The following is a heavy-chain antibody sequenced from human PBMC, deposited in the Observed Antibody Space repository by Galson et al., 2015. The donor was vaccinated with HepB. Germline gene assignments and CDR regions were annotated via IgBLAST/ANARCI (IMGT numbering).Heavy chain of an antibody. CDR1: GFTFSSYA. J-gene: IGHJ6*02. D-gene: IGHD2-2*01. V-gene: IGHV3-21*01. Sequence: SLRLSCAASGFTFSSYAMHWVRQAPGKGLEWVSSISSSSSYIYYADSVKGRFTISRDNAKNSLYLQMNSLRAEDTAVYYCARDLPGFGVVPAAYYYYGMDVWGQGTTVTVSS. CDR3: ARDLPGFGVVPAAYYYYGMDV. CDR2: ISSSSSYI.